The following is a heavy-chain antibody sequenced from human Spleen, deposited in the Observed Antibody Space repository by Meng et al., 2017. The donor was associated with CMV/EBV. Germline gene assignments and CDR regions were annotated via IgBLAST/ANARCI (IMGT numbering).Heavy chain of an antibody. CDR1: GGSMSSGNYY. CDR2: IHHSGSA. D-gene: IGHD2-21*01. J-gene: IGHJ4*02. V-gene: IGHV4-30-4*01. Sequence: QAPLQEPGPGLVEPSQTLSLTCTVSGGSMSSGNYYWSWIRQPPGKGLEWIGYIHHSGSAYYNPSLKSRVSISVDTSKNQFSLNLNSMTAADTAVYYCASFDHIPRRNYFDYWGQGTLVTVSS. CDR3: ASFDHIPRRNYFDY.